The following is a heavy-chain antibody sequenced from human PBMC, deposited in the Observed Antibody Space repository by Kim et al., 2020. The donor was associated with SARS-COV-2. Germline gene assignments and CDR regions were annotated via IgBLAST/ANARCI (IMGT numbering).Heavy chain of an antibody. CDR1: GFMFNSYA. CDR2: IYSAGTIS. Sequence: GGSLRLSCAASGFMFNSYAMSWVRQAPGKGPEWVSTIYSAGTISYYAVSVKFTFTISNANSKNSLYLQSVILRAEAAAVYSYAKHRALCRGGSYY. J-gene: IGHJ6*01. CDR3: AKHRALCRGGSYY. V-gene: IGHV3-23*03. D-gene: IGHD2-15*01.